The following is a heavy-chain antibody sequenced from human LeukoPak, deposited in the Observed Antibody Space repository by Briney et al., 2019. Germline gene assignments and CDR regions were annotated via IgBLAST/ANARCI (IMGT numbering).Heavy chain of an antibody. J-gene: IGHJ4*02. CDR1: GXIFSSYS. CDR2: ITSSSTAI. D-gene: IGHD6-19*01. V-gene: IGHV3-48*02. CDR3: VTAAVAGTVY. Sequence: GGSLRLSCAASGXIFSSYSMHWVRQAPGKGLEWVSYITSSSTAIYYADSVQGRFTISRDNAKSSLFLQMNSLRDEDTAVYYCVTAAVAGTVYWGQGTLVTVSS.